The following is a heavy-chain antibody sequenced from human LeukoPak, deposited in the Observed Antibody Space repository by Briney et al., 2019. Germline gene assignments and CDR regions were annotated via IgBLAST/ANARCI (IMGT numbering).Heavy chain of an antibody. J-gene: IGHJ3*02. CDR3: ARDSALGAFDI. Sequence: GASVKVSCKASGYTFTTYYMHWVRQAPGQGLEWVGTINPSGGSTIYAQKFQGRVTMTRDTSTSTVYMELSSLRSEDTAVYYCARDSALGAFDIWGQGTMVTVSS. D-gene: IGHD3-10*01. V-gene: IGHV1-46*01. CDR2: INPSGGST. CDR1: GYTFTTYY.